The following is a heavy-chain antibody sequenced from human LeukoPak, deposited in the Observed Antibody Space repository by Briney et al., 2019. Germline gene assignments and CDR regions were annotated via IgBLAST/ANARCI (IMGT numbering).Heavy chain of an antibody. CDR2: ISGSGGST. CDR3: AKAPYHIVVVPAAIESWFDP. V-gene: IGHV3-23*01. J-gene: IGHJ5*02. D-gene: IGHD2-2*01. Sequence: PGGSLRLSCAASGFTFSSCAMSWVRQAPGKGLEWVSAISGSGGSTYYADSVKGRFTISRDNSKNTLYLQMNSLRAEDTAVYYCAKAPYHIVVVPAAIESWFDPWGQGTLVTVSS. CDR1: GFTFSSCA.